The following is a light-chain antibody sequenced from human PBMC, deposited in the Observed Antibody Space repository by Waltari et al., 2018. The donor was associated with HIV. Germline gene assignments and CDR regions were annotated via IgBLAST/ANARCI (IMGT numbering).Light chain of an antibody. CDR2: KAS. V-gene: IGKV1-5*03. Sequence: DIRMTQSPSTLSASVGDRVTITCRASQNINSLLAWYQQRPGKAPRLLIHKASNLEFGVPSRFSGGGSGTEFNLTIDSLQPEDFATYYCQQYNIDFYTFGQGTKV. CDR3: QQYNIDFYT. J-gene: IGKJ3*01. CDR1: QNINSL.